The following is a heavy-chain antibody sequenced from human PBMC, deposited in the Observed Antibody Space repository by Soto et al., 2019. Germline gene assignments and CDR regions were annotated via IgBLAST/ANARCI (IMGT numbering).Heavy chain of an antibody. V-gene: IGHV4-30-2*01. CDR2: IYHSGST. Sequence: QLHLQESGSGLVKPSQTLSITCAVSGGSISSGGYSWLWIRQPPGKGLEWIGYIYHSGSTYYNPSLKSRGTISVDRSKNQFSLKLSSVTAADTAMYYCASAMPTVTTLDYWGQGTLVTVSS. J-gene: IGHJ4*02. D-gene: IGHD4-17*01. CDR3: ASAMPTVTTLDY. CDR1: GGSISSGGYS.